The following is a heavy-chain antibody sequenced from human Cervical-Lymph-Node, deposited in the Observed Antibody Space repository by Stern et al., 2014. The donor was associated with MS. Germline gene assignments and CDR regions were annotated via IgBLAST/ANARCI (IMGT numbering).Heavy chain of an antibody. V-gene: IGHV1-18*01. CDR1: GYTFTSYG. J-gene: IGHJ6*02. CDR2: ISAYNGNT. CDR3: ARVVHSSSDYYGMDV. Sequence: VQLVESGAEVKKPGASGKVSCKASGYTFTSYGISWVRPAPGQGLEWMGCISAYNGNTNYAQKLQGRVTMTTDTSTSTAYMELRSLRSDDTAVYYCARVVHSSSDYYGMDVWGQGTTVTVSS. D-gene: IGHD6-6*01.